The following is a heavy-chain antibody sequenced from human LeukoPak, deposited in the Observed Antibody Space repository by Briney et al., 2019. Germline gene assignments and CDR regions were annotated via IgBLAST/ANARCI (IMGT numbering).Heavy chain of an antibody. CDR2: LYYSGST. J-gene: IGHJ5*02. CDR1: GVSISSYY. V-gene: IGHV4-59*01. CDR3: VGEIVGATNWFDP. Sequence: SETLSLTCTVSGVSISSYYWSWVRQPPGRGLEWIGYLYYSGSTNYNPSLKSRATISVDTSKNQFSLKLSSVTAADTAVYYCVGEIVGATNWFDPWGQGTLVTVSS. D-gene: IGHD1-26*01.